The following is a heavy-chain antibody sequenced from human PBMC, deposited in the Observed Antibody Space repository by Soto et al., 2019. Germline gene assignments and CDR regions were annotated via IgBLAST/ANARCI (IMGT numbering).Heavy chain of an antibody. CDR1: GGSFSGYY. Sequence: SETLSLTCAAYGGSFSGYYWSWIRQPPGKGLEWIGEINHSGSTNYNPSLKSRVTISVDTSKNQFSLKLSSVTAADTAVYYCARRSRIAAAGWFDPWGQGTLVTVSS. J-gene: IGHJ5*02. CDR3: ARRSRIAAAGWFDP. CDR2: INHSGST. D-gene: IGHD6-13*01. V-gene: IGHV4-34*01.